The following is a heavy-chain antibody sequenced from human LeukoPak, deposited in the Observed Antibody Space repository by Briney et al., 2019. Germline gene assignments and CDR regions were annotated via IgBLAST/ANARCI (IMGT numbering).Heavy chain of an antibody. J-gene: IGHJ4*02. CDR3: AKVHAFGGYYSSGSYYHDY. Sequence: GGSLRLSCAASGFTFSNYWMNWVCQAPGKGLEWVANIKQDGSEKYYVDSVKGRFTISRDNAKNSLYLQMNSLRAEDTAMYYCAKVHAFGGYYSSGSYYHDYWGQGTLVTVSS. D-gene: IGHD3-10*01. CDR1: GFTFSNYW. V-gene: IGHV3-7*01. CDR2: IKQDGSEK.